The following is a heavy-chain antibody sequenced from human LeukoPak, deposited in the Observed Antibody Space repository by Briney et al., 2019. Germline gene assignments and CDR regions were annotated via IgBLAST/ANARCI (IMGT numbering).Heavy chain of an antibody. D-gene: IGHD5-12*01. V-gene: IGHV4-39*07. J-gene: IGHJ6*02. Sequence: SETLSLTCTVYGGSISSSSYYWGWIRQPPGKGLEWIGSIYYSGSTYYNPSLKSRVTISVDTSKNQFSLKLSSVTAADTAVYYCARGRGLRSPMGVWGQGTTVTVSS. CDR3: ARGRGLRSPMGV. CDR1: GGSISSSSYY. CDR2: IYYSGST.